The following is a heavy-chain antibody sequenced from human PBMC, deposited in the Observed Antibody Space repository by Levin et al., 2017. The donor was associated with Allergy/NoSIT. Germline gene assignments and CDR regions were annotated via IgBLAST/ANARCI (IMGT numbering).Heavy chain of an antibody. CDR2: IKEDGSQK. J-gene: IGHJ5*02. V-gene: IGHV3-7*03. CDR1: GFTFSNYW. Sequence: GESLKISCAASGFTFSNYWMTWVRQPPGKGLEWVANIKEDGSQKYYAESVQGRFTISRDNAKNLLFLQMNYLGTDDTAVYFCARDTTAGGEAWGQGTLVTVSS. CDR3: ARDTTAGGEA. D-gene: IGHD4-11*01.